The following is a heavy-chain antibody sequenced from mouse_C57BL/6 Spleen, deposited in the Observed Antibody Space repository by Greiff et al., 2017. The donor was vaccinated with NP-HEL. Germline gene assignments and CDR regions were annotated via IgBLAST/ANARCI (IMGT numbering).Heavy chain of an antibody. Sequence: VQLHQSGPGLVAPSQSLSITCTVSGFSLTSYGVHWVRQPPGKGLEWLVVIWSDGSTTYNSALKSRLSISKDNSKSQVFLTMISLQTDDTAMYYCARHGPHSSGYVLAYWGQGTLVTVSA. CDR3: ARHGPHSSGYVLAY. V-gene: IGHV2-6-1*01. CDR1: GFSLTSYG. J-gene: IGHJ3*01. D-gene: IGHD3-2*02. CDR2: IWSDGST.